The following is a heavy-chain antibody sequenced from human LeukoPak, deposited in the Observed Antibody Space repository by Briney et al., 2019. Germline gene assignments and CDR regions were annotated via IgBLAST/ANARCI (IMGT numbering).Heavy chain of an antibody. J-gene: IGHJ6*02. CDR1: GFTFDVYA. CDR3: AKGGPPPDYYYYGMDV. V-gene: IGHV3-9*01. CDR2: ISWNSGSI. Sequence: GRSLRLSCAASGFTFDVYAMHWVRQAPGKGLEWVSGISWNSGSIGYADSVKGRFTISRDNAKNSLYLQMNSLRAEDTALYYCAKGGPPPDYYYYGMDVWGQGTTVTVSS.